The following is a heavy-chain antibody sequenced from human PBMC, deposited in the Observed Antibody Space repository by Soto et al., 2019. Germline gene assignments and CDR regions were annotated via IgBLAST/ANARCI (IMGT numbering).Heavy chain of an antibody. D-gene: IGHD6-13*01. Sequence: GGSLRLSCAASGFTVSSNYMSWVRQAPGKGLEWVSVIYSGGSTYYADSVKGRFTISRDNSKNTLYLQMNSLRAEDTAVYYCARDTPAAAGYYYGMDVWGQGTPVTVSS. CDR1: GFTVSSNY. CDR3: ARDTPAAAGYYYGMDV. V-gene: IGHV3-53*01. J-gene: IGHJ6*02. CDR2: IYSGGST.